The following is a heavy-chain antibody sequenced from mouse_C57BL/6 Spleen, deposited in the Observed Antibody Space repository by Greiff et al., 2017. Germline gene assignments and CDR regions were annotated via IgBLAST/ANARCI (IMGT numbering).Heavy chain of an antibody. CDR2: IYPGGGYT. CDR3: ARWDDHYAMDY. D-gene: IGHD2-3*01. J-gene: IGHJ4*01. Sequence: QVQLQQSGAELVRPGTSVKMSCKASGYTFTYYWIGWAKQRPGHGLEWIGDIYPGGGYTNYNEKFKGKATLTADKSSSTAYMQFSSLTSEDSAIYYCARWDDHYAMDYWGQGTSVTVSS. V-gene: IGHV1-63*01. CDR1: GYTFTYYW.